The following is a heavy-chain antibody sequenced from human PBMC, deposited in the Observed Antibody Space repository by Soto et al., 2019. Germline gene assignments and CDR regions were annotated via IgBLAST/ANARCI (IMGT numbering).Heavy chain of an antibody. CDR1: GFTFSSYA. Sequence: PGGSLRLSCAASGFTFSSYAMHWVRQAPGKGLEWVAVISYDGSNKYYADSVKGRFTISRDNSKNTLYLQMNSLRAEDTAVYYCASRTNYDSSGYYGGDWFDPWGQGTLVTVSS. CDR3: ASRTNYDSSGYYGGDWFDP. J-gene: IGHJ5*02. V-gene: IGHV3-30-3*01. CDR2: ISYDGSNK. D-gene: IGHD3-22*01.